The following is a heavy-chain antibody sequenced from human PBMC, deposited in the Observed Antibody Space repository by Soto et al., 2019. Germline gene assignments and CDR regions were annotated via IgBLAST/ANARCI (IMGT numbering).Heavy chain of an antibody. CDR3: AKCAYGSGSYYTDY. CDR1: GSTFSSYG. CDR2: ISYDGSNK. V-gene: IGHV3-30*18. J-gene: IGHJ4*02. D-gene: IGHD3-10*01. Sequence: SLRLSCAASGSTFSSYGMHWVRQAPGKGLEWVAVISYDGSNKYYADSVKGRFTISRDNSKNTLYLQMNSLRAEDTAVYYCAKCAYGSGSYYTDYWGQGTLVTVSS.